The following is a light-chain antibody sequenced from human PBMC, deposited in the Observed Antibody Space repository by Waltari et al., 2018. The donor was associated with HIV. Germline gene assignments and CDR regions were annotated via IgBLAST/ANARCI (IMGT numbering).Light chain of an antibody. CDR2: SNN. J-gene: IGLJ2*01. CDR1: SSNIGSNT. CDR3: AAWDDSLNGPVI. Sequence: QSVLTQPPSASGTPGQRVTISCSGSSSNIGSNTVSCYQQLPGTAPKLLSSSNNQRPSGVPDRFSGSKSGTSASLGISGLQSEDEADYYCAAWDDSLNGPVIFGGGTKLTVL. V-gene: IGLV1-44*01.